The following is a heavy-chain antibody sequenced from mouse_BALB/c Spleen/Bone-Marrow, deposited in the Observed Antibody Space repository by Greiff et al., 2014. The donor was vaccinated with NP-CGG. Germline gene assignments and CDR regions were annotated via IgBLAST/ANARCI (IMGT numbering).Heavy chain of an antibody. CDR1: GFNIKDTY. CDR2: IDPPNGNT. D-gene: IGHD1-2*01. CDR3: ATYYYGYYFDY. J-gene: IGHJ2*01. V-gene: IGHV14-3*02. Sequence: EVQVVESGAELVKPGASVKLSCTASGFNIKDTYMHWVKQRPEQGLEWIGRIDPPNGNTKYDPKFQGKASITADTSSNTAYLQLSSLTSEDTAVYYCATYYYGYYFDYWGQGTTLTVSS.